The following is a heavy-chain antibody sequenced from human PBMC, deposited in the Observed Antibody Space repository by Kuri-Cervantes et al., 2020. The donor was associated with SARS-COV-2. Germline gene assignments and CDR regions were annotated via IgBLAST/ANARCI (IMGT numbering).Heavy chain of an antibody. CDR1: GFIVRNYY. CDR3: ARENAVWFDYFDY. CDR2: ISSSSSYI. Sequence: GGSLRLSCAASGFIVRNYYMRWVRQAPGKGLEWVSFISSSSSYIYDADSVKGRFTISRDNAKNSLYLQMNSLRAEDKAVYYCARENAVWFDYFDYWGQGTLVTVSS. J-gene: IGHJ4*02. D-gene: IGHD3-10*01. V-gene: IGHV3-21*01.